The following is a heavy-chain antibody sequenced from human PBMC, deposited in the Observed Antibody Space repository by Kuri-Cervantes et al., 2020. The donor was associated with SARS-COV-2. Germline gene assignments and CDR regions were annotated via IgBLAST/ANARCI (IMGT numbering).Heavy chain of an antibody. Sequence: SETLSLTCTVSGGSISSSSYYRGWIRQPPGKGLEWIGSIYHSGSTYYNPSLKSRVTISVDTSKNQFSLKLSSVTAADTAVYYCARITMVRGVIYMDVWGKGTTVTVSS. J-gene: IGHJ6*03. CDR2: IYHSGST. V-gene: IGHV4-39*07. CDR1: GGSISSSSYY. D-gene: IGHD3-10*01. CDR3: ARITMVRGVIYMDV.